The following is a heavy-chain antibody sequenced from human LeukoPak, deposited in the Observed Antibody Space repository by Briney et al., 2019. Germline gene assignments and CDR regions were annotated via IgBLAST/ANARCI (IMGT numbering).Heavy chain of an antibody. V-gene: IGHV4-39*01. CDR2: IYYRGST. CDR3: ASLYYDFWSGYSDSFDP. J-gene: IGHJ5*02. CDR1: GGSISSSSYY. D-gene: IGHD3-3*01. Sequence: PSETLSLTCTVSGGSISSSSYYWGWIRQPQGKGREGIGSIYYRGSTYYNPARKSRVTITVDTAKNKFSLKLSSLTAADTAVYYCASLYYDFWSGYSDSFDPWGQGTLVTVSS.